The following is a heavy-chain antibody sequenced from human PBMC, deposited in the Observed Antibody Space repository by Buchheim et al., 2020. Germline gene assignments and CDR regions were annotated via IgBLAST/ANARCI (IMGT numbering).Heavy chain of an antibody. CDR2: ISYDGSNK. D-gene: IGHD2-15*01. CDR3: AKDGYCSGGSCDFFFDY. Sequence: QVQLVESGGGVVQPGRSLRLSCAASGFTFSSYGMHWVRQAPGKGLEWVAVISYDGSNKYYADSVKGRFTISRDSSTITLYLQMNSLRAEDTAVYYCAKDGYCSGGSCDFFFDYWGQGTL. J-gene: IGHJ4*02. CDR1: GFTFSSYG. V-gene: IGHV3-30*18.